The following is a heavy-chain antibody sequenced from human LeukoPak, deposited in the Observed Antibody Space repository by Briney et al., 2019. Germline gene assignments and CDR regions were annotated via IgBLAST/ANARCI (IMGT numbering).Heavy chain of an antibody. D-gene: IGHD3-16*01. V-gene: IGHV4-59*01. CDR1: GGSISSYY. Sequence: SGTLSLTCTVSGGSISSYYWSWIRQPPGKGLEWIGFIFYSGSTNYNPSLKSRVTISVDTSKNQFSLKLSSVTAADTAVYYCARETSQKGAHYMDVWGKGTTVTISS. CDR3: ARETSQKGAHYMDV. J-gene: IGHJ6*03. CDR2: IFYSGST.